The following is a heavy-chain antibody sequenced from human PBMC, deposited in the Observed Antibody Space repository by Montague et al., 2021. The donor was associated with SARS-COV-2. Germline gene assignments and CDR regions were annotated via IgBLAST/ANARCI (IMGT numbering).Heavy chain of an antibody. CDR2: IYYSGST. CDR3: ARTPAVYVVVVPAARGHFDY. CDR1: GGSISSGGYY. Sequence: TLSLTCTVSGGSISSGGYYWSWIRQHPGKGLEWIGYIYYSGSTYYNPSLKSRVTISVDTSKNQFSLKLSSVTAADTAVYYCARTPAVYVVVVPAARGHFDYWGQGTLVTVSS. D-gene: IGHD2-2*01. V-gene: IGHV4-31*03. J-gene: IGHJ4*02.